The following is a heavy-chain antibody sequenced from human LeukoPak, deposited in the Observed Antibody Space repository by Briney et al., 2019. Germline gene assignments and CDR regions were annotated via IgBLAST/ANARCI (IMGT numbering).Heavy chain of an antibody. CDR3: AREGVYSSSPHNWFDP. V-gene: IGHV5-51*03. CDR2: IYPGDSDT. J-gene: IGHJ5*02. Sequence: GESLKIXCKGSGYSFTNYWIGWVRQMPGKGLEWMGIIYPGDSDTKYSPSFQGQVTISADKSINTAYLQWSSLKASDTAMYYCAREGVYSSSPHNWFDPRGQGTLVTVSS. CDR1: GYSFTNYW. D-gene: IGHD6-6*01.